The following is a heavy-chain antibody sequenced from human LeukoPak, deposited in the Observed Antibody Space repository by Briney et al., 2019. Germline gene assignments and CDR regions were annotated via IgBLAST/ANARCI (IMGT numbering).Heavy chain of an antibody. CDR1: GFTFDDYG. V-gene: IGHV3-20*04. D-gene: IGHD3-3*01. CDR3: ARDHSTGPMYYDFWSGYCSSYMDV. Sequence: GGSLRLSCAASGFTFDDYGMSWVRQAPGKGLEWVSGINWNGGSTVYADSVKGRFTISRDNAKNSLYLQMNSLRAEDTALYYCARDHSTGPMYYDFWSGYCSSYMDVWGKGTTVTVPS. CDR2: INWNGGST. J-gene: IGHJ6*03.